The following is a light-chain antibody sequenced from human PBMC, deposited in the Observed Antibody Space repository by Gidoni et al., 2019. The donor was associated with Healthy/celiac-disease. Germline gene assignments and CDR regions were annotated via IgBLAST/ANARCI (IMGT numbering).Light chain of an antibody. J-gene: IGKJ4*01. CDR3: QQYYSTPLT. CDR2: WAS. V-gene: IGKV4-1*01. Sequence: DIVVTKSPHSLAASLGERATINCKYTQSVLYSSNNKNYLAWYQKKPGQPPKLLIYWASTRESGVPDRFSGSGSGTDFTLTISSLQAEDVGVYYCQQYYSTPLTFXGXTKVEIK. CDR1: QSVLYSSNNKNY.